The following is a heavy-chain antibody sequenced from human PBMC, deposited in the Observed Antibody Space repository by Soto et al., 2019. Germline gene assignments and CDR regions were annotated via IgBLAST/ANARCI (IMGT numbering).Heavy chain of an antibody. CDR2: LYWDDDK. D-gene: IGHD1-26*01. Sequence: SGPTLVNPTQTLTLTCTFSGFYLSTSGVGVGWIRQPPGEALEWLALLYWDDDKRYSPSLRSRLTITKDISKRQVVLTMTNMDPVDTATYYCAHLNSGRYYFDYWGQGTQVTVSS. CDR1: GFYLSTSGVG. J-gene: IGHJ4*02. V-gene: IGHV2-5*02. CDR3: AHLNSGRYYFDY.